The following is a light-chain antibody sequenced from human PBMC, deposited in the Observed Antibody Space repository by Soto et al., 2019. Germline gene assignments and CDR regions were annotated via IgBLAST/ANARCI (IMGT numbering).Light chain of an antibody. Sequence: QSALTQPASVSGSPGQSITISSTGTSSDVGGYNSVSWYQHHPGKAPKLMIYDVSNRPSGVSNRFSGSKSGNTASLTISGLRAEDEGDYYCSSYTSSGSVVFGGGTKLTVL. CDR3: SSYTSSGSVV. CDR2: DVS. J-gene: IGLJ2*01. CDR1: SSDVGGYNS. V-gene: IGLV2-14*03.